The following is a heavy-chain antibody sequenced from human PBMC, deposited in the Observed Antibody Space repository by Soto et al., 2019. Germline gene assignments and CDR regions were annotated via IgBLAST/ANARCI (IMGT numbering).Heavy chain of an antibody. J-gene: IGHJ4*02. V-gene: IGHV3-48*03. Sequence: EVQLVESGGGLVQPGGSLRLSCAASGFTFSSYEMNWVRQAPGKGLEWVSYISSSGSTIYYADSVKGRFTISRDNAKNSLYLQMNSLRAEDTAVYYCARGNGYTNFDYWGQGTLVTVSS. D-gene: IGHD5-12*01. CDR2: ISSSGSTI. CDR1: GFTFSSYE. CDR3: ARGNGYTNFDY.